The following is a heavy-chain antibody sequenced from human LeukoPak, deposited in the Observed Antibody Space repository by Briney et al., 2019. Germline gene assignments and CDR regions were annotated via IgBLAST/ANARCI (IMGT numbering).Heavy chain of an antibody. CDR3: AKDAQRGFDYSNSLEY. D-gene: IGHD4-11*01. Sequence: EGSLRLSCAASGFTFSHFAFHWVRQAPGKGLEWVAVIWSDGTNKYYGNSVKGRFTIHRDDSQNRVYLQMNNLRVDDTAIYFCAKDAQRGFDYSNSLEYWGQGSPVTVSS. CDR2: IWSDGTNK. V-gene: IGHV3-33*03. J-gene: IGHJ4*02. CDR1: GFTFSHFA.